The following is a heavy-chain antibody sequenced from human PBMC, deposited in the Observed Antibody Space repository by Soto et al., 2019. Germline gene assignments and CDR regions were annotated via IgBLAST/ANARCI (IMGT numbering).Heavy chain of an antibody. J-gene: IGHJ6*02. CDR1: GGSISSSSYY. CDR2: IYYSGST. Sequence: SETLSLTCTVSGGSISSSSYYWGWIRQPPGKGLGWIGSIYYSGSTYYNPSLKSRVTISVDTSKNQFSLKLSSVTAADTAVYYCARRGKVITTNYGMDVWGQGTTVTVSS. CDR3: ARRGKVITTNYGMDV. V-gene: IGHV4-39*01. D-gene: IGHD4-4*01.